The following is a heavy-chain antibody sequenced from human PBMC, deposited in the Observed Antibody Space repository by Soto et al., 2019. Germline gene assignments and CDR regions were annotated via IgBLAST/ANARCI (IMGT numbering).Heavy chain of an antibody. V-gene: IGHV3-21*01. CDR3: ARSALRQQKGALDY. CDR2: IGSTSSYI. CDR1: GFTFSGYS. J-gene: IGHJ4*02. D-gene: IGHD4-17*01. Sequence: PGGSLRLSCAASGFTFSGYSMNWVRQAPGKGLEWVSSIGSTSSYIFYADSLKGRFAISRDSANNSLFLQMNSLRAEDTAVYYCARSALRQQKGALDYWGQGTMVTLSS.